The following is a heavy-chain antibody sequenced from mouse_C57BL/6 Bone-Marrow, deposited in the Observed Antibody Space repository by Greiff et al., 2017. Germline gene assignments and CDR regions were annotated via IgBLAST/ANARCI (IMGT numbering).Heavy chain of an antibody. J-gene: IGHJ4*01. D-gene: IGHD2-13*01. CDR1: GYTFTDYE. Sequence: QVQLQQSGAELVRPGASVTLSCKASGYTFTDYEMHWVKQTPVHGLEWIGAIDPETGGPAYNQKFKGKAILTADKSSSTAYMELRSLTSEDSAVYYCTRGGEAGVIWGQGTSVTVSS. CDR2: IDPETGGP. V-gene: IGHV1-15*01. CDR3: TRGGEAGVI.